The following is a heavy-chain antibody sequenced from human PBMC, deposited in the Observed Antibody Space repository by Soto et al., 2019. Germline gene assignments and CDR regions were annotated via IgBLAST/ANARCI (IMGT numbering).Heavy chain of an antibody. Sequence: SETLSLTCTVSGGSISSYYWSWIRQPPGKGLEWIGYIYYSGSTNYNPSLKSRVTISVDTSKNQFSLKLSSVTAADTAVYYCARAATRQNSPWFDPWGQGTLVTVS. V-gene: IGHV4-59*01. CDR1: GGSISSYY. D-gene: IGHD1-26*01. CDR2: IYYSGST. J-gene: IGHJ5*02. CDR3: ARAATRQNSPWFDP.